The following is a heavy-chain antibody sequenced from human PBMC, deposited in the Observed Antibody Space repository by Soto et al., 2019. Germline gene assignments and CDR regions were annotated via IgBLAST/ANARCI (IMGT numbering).Heavy chain of an antibody. D-gene: IGHD6-13*01. CDR1: GYTFTSYY. CDR2: INPGGGST. J-gene: IGHJ5*02. V-gene: IGHV1-46*01. CDR3: ARDRPPNSAAGRWGWFDP. Sequence: GASVKVSCKASGYTFTSYYMHWVRQAPGQGLEWMGIINPGGGSTSYAQKFQGRVTMTRDTSTSTVYMELSSLRSEDTAVYYCARDRPPNSAAGRWGWFDPWGQGTLVTVYS.